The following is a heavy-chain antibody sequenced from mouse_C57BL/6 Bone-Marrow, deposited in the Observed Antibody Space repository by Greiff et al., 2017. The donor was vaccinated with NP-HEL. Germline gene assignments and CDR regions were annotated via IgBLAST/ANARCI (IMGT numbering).Heavy chain of an antibody. V-gene: IGHV5-4*01. J-gene: IGHJ2*01. Sequence: EVHLVESGGGLVKPGGSLKLSCAASGFTFSSYAMSWVRQTPEKRLEWVATISDGGSYTYYPDNVKGRFTISRDNAKNNLYLLLSHLKSVDTAMYYCAIVRIYYSYDEGFDYWGQGTTLTVSS. CDR1: GFTFSSYA. D-gene: IGHD2-2*01. CDR2: ISDGGSYT. CDR3: AIVRIYYSYDEGFDY.